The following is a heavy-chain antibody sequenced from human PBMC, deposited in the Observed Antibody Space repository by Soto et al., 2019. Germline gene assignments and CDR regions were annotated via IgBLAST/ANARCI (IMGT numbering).Heavy chain of an antibody. CDR1: GYTFTSYG. D-gene: IGHD6-19*01. CDR2: ISAYNGNT. CDR3: ARDVVENSRGWPWGGFDY. Sequence: QVQLVQSGAEVKKPGASVKVSCKASGYTFTSYGISWVRQAPGQGLEWMGWISAYNGNTNYAQKLQGRVTMTTDTSTSTAYMELRGRRSDGPAVYYCARDVVENSRGWPWGGFDYWGQGTLVTVSS. J-gene: IGHJ4*02. V-gene: IGHV1-18*01.